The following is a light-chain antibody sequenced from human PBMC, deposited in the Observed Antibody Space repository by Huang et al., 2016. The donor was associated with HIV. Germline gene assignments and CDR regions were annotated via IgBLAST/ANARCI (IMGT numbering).Light chain of an antibody. J-gene: IGKJ5*01. V-gene: IGKV3-20*01. CDR3: QQYGSSPGFT. CDR2: GAS. CDR1: QSVSSSY. Sequence: EIVLTQSPGTLSLSPGERANLSCRASQSVSSSYLAWYQQKPGQSPRLLIDGASSRATGIPDRFSGSGSGTDFTLTISRREPEDFAVYYCQQYGSSPGFTFGQGTRLEIK.